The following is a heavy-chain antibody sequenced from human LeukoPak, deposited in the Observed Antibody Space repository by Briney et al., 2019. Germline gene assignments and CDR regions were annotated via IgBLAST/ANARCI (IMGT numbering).Heavy chain of an antibody. CDR2: LNPNSGGT. J-gene: IGHJ4*02. Sequence: ASVKVSCKASGYTFTGYYIHWVRQAPVQGLEWMGWLNPNSGGTNYAQKFQGRVTLTRDTSINTAYMELSRLRSDDTAVYYCARDSGERGSGSYLIAYWGQGTLVTVSS. CDR1: GYTFTGYY. V-gene: IGHV1-2*02. CDR3: ARDSGERGSGSYLIAY. D-gene: IGHD3-10*01.